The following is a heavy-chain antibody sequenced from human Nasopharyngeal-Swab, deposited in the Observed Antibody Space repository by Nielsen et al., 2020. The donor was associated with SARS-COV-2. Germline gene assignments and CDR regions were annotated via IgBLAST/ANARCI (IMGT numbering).Heavy chain of an antibody. Sequence: SLKISCAASGFTFSDYYMSWIRQAPGKGLEWVSYITSSGSTIYYADSVKGRFTISRDNAKNSLYLQMNSLRAEDTAVYYCARAYSDTYYYYSYTMDVWGQGTTVTVSS. CDR1: GFTFSDYY. D-gene: IGHD3-22*01. CDR3: ARAYSDTYYYYSYTMDV. V-gene: IGHV3-11*01. J-gene: IGHJ6*02. CDR2: ITSSGSTI.